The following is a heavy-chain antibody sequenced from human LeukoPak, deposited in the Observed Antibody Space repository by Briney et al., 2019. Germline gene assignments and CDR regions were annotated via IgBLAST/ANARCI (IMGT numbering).Heavy chain of an antibody. J-gene: IGHJ4*02. CDR2: VNPNSGGT. CDR3: ARLSGDYYFDY. Sequence: ASVKGSCKASGYTFTGYYMHWVRQAPGQGLEWMGWVNPNSGGTNYEQKFQGRVTMTRDTSISSAYMELSGLRSDDTAVYYCARLSGDYYFDYWGQGTLVTVSS. D-gene: IGHD7-27*01. CDR1: GYTFTGYY. V-gene: IGHV1-2*02.